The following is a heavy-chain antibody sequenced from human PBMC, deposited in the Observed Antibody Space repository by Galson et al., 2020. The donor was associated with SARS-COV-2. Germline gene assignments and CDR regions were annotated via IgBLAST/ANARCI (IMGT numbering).Heavy chain of an antibody. Sequence: SETLSLTCAVYGGSFSGYYWSWIRQHPGKGLEWIGYIYYSGSTYYNPSLKSRVTISVDTSKNQFSLKLSSVTAADTAVYYCARGTYDFWSGYQLAGAFDYWGQGTLVTVSS. CDR1: GGSFSGYY. V-gene: IGHV4-31*11. D-gene: IGHD3-3*01. CDR3: ARGTYDFWSGYQLAGAFDY. CDR2: IYYSGST. J-gene: IGHJ4*02.